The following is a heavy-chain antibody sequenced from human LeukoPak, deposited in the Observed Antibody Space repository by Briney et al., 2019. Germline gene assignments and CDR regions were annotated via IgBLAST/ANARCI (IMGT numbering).Heavy chain of an antibody. CDR3: ARGGGLDV. D-gene: IGHD3-16*01. V-gene: IGHV3-7*03. J-gene: IGHJ6*02. Sequence: GGSVILSCAASVFIFSSNWIDWARQAPWKGLEWVTSINHNGNVNYYVDSVKGRFTISRDNAKNSLYLQMSNLRAEDTAVYFCARGGGLDVWGQGATVTVSS. CDR1: VFIFSSNW. CDR2: INHNGNVN.